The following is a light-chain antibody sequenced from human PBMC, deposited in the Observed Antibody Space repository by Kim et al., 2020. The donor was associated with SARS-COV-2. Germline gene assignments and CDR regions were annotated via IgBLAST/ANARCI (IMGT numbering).Light chain of an antibody. Sequence: SSELTQDPAVSVALGQTVRITCQGDSLRSYYASWYQQKPGQAPVLVIYGKNNRPSGIPERFSGSSPGNTASLTITGAQAEDEADYYCNSRDSSGNHWVFG. J-gene: IGLJ3*02. CDR3: NSRDSSGNHWV. V-gene: IGLV3-19*01. CDR1: SLRSYY. CDR2: GKN.